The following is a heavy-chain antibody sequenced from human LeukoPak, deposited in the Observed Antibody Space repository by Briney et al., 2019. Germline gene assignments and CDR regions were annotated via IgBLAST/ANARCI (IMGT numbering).Heavy chain of an antibody. V-gene: IGHV7-4-1*02. CDR3: ARDGWDPYFDS. CDR1: GYTFTSYG. Sequence: ASVKVSCKAAGYTFTSYGIILLRQAPGQGLEWMGWINTYTGNPTYAQGFTGRFVFSLDTSVSTAYLHISSLKAEDTAVYYCARDGWDPYFDSWGQGTLVTVS. J-gene: IGHJ4*02. D-gene: IGHD1-26*01. CDR2: INTYTGNP.